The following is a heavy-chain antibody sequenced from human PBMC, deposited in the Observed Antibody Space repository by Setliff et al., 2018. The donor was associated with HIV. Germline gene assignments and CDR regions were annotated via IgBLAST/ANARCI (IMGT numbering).Heavy chain of an antibody. J-gene: IGHJ4*02. CDR3: ARGGLYNWNYLGY. D-gene: IGHD1-20*01. CDR1: GFTFTDYW. CDR2: INGDESST. Sequence: GGSLRLSCAASGFTFTDYWMHWVRQAPGNGLVWVSRINGDESSTTYADSVRGRFTISRDNAENTLYLQMNSLRAEDTAVYYCARGGLYNWNYLGYWGQGALVTVSS. V-gene: IGHV3-74*01.